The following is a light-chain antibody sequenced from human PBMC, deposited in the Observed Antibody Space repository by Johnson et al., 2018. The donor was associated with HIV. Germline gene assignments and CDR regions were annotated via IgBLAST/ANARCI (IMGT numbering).Light chain of an antibody. J-gene: IGLJ1*01. V-gene: IGLV1-51*01. CDR2: DNN. Sequence: QSVLTQPPSVSAAPGQKVTISCSGASSNIDNDYVSWYQQIPGTAPKLLIYDNNKRPSGIPDRFSGSKSGSSATLAITGLHTGDEGDYYCGSWDTSLSASLFGTGTKVSVL. CDR1: SSNIDNDY. CDR3: GSWDTSLSASL.